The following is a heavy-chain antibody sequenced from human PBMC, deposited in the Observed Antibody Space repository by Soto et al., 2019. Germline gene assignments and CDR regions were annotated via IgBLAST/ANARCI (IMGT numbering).Heavy chain of an antibody. Sequence: PSXTLSLTCVVSGGSITSSGFWWGWIRQPPGKGLEWIATIYDTGNTFYNPSLRSRVTISADTSKNQFALKLNSVTAADTAVYYCAKRAYGDPFDPWGQGTLVTVSS. V-gene: IGHV4-39*01. CDR1: GGSITSSGFW. D-gene: IGHD4-17*01. CDR2: IYDTGNT. J-gene: IGHJ5*02. CDR3: AKRAYGDPFDP.